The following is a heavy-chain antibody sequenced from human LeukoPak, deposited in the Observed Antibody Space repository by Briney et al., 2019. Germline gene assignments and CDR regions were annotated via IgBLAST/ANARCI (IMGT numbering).Heavy chain of an antibody. CDR2: INHSGST. V-gene: IGHV4-34*01. Sequence: SETLSLTCAVYGGSFSGYYWSWIRQPPGKGLEWIGEINHSGSTNYNPSLKSRVTISVDTSKNQFSLKLSSVTAADTAVYYCARGRRWAAAAILYWGQGTLVTVSS. D-gene: IGHD6-13*01. CDR3: ARGRRWAAAAILY. CDR1: GGSFSGYY. J-gene: IGHJ4*02.